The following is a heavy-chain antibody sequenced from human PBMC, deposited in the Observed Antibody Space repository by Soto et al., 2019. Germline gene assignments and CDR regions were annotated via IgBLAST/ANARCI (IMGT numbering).Heavy chain of an antibody. Sequence: ASVKVSCKASGGTFSSYAISWVRQAPGQGLEWMGGIIPIFGTANYAQKFQGRVTITADESTSTAYTELSSLRSEDTAVYYCARQLGSGWYPFDYWGQGTLVTVSS. CDR1: GGTFSSYA. V-gene: IGHV1-69*13. D-gene: IGHD6-19*01. CDR3: ARQLGSGWYPFDY. J-gene: IGHJ4*02. CDR2: IIPIFGTA.